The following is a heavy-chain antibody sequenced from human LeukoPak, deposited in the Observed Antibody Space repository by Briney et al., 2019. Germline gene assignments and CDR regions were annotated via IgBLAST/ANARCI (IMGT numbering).Heavy chain of an antibody. Sequence: GGSLSLSCAASGFTFSSYAMSWVRQAPGKGLEWVSAISGSGGSTYYADSVKGRFTISRDNSKNTLYLQMNSLRAEDTAVYYCAKGSPQITMVRGVISTPFDYWGQGTLVTVSS. CDR3: AKGSPQITMVRGVISTPFDY. D-gene: IGHD3-10*01. J-gene: IGHJ4*02. CDR2: ISGSGGST. CDR1: GFTFSSYA. V-gene: IGHV3-23*01.